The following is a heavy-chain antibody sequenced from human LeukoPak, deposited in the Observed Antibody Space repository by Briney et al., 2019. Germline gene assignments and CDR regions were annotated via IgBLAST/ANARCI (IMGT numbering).Heavy chain of an antibody. CDR1: GFTFSSYV. Sequence: SGGSLRLSCAASGFTFSSYVMSWVRQAPGKGLEWVSTISDSGGSTYYADSVKGRFTISRDNSKNTLYLQMNSLGGEDTAVYYCAKQQFNYASGGPFDYWGQGTLVTVSS. V-gene: IGHV3-23*01. CDR3: AKQQFNYASGGPFDY. J-gene: IGHJ4*02. CDR2: ISDSGGST. D-gene: IGHD3-10*01.